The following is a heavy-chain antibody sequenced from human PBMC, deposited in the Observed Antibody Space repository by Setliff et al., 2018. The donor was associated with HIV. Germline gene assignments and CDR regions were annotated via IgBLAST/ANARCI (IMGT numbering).Heavy chain of an antibody. CDR2: ISAYNGNT. CDR3: ARDYYGSGSYFILDY. Sequence: ASVKVSCKASGDTFSSYAISWVRQAPGQGLEWMGWISAYNGNTHYAQKLQGRVTMTTDTSTSTAYMELRSLRSDDTAVYYCARDYYGSGSYFILDYWGPGTLVTVSS. D-gene: IGHD3-10*01. J-gene: IGHJ4*02. V-gene: IGHV1-18*01. CDR1: GDTFSSYA.